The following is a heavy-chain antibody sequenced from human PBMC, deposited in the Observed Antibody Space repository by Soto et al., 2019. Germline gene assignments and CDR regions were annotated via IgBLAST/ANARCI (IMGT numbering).Heavy chain of an antibody. CDR2: ISGSGGST. V-gene: IGHV3-23*01. CDR3: AKAMYYYDSSGSFDS. D-gene: IGHD3-22*01. CDR1: GFTFSSYA. J-gene: IGHJ4*02. Sequence: PGGSLRLSCAASGFTFSSYAMSWVRQAPGKGLEWVSAISGSGGSTYYADSVKGRFTISRDNSKNTLYLQMNSLRAEDTAVYYCAKAMYYYDSSGSFDSWGQGTLVTVSS.